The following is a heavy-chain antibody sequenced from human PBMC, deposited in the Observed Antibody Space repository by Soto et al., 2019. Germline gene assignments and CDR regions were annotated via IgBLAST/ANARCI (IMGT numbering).Heavy chain of an antibody. J-gene: IGHJ5*02. CDR1: GGAISGYY. D-gene: IGHD3-3*01. V-gene: IGHV4-4*07. Sequence: QVQLQESGPGLVKPSETLSLTCTVSGGAISGYYWTWIRQSAAKGLEWIGRIYSSGGTKYNPSLQSRVTMSLDTSKNQFSLRLTSVTAADTAVYYCARGQRFSDSFDPWGQGTLVTAAS. CDR3: ARGQRFSDSFDP. CDR2: IYSSGGT.